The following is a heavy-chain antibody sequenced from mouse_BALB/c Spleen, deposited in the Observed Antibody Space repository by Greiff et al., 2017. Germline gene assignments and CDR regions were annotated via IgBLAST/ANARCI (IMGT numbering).Heavy chain of an antibody. V-gene: IGHV1-69*02. J-gene: IGHJ3*01. CDR3: TRSGGPAWFAY. CDR2: IYPSDSYT. D-gene: IGHD4-1*01. Sequence: QVQLQQPGAELVRPGASVKLSCKASGYTFTSYWINWVKQRPGQGLEWIGNIYPSDSYTNYNQKFKDKATLTVDKSPSTAYMQLSSPTSEDSAVYYCTRSGGPAWFAYWGQGTLVTVSA. CDR1: GYTFTSYW.